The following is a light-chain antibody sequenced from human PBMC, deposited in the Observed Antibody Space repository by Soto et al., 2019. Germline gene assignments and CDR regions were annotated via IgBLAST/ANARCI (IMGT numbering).Light chain of an antibody. Sequence: DIQMTQSPSSLSASVGDRVSITCRASQSISNYLNWYQQKPGRAPKLLIYSASSLQSGVPSRFSGSGSGTDFTLTVSSLQPEDFATYYCQQNYNTPMYTFGQGTKLETK. CDR1: QSISNY. J-gene: IGKJ2*01. V-gene: IGKV1-39*01. CDR3: QQNYNTPMYT. CDR2: SAS.